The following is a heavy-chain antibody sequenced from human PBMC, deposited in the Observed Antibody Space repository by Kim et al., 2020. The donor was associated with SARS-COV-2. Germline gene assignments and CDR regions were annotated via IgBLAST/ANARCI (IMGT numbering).Heavy chain of an antibody. D-gene: IGHD6-13*01. CDR3: AREKYSSSWYGVTYYYYGMDV. CDR1: GYTFTSYG. J-gene: IGHJ6*02. V-gene: IGHV1-18*04. Sequence: ASVKVSCKASGYTFTSYGISWVRQAPGQGLEWMGWISAYNGNTNYAQKLQGRVTMTTDTSTSTAYMELRSLRSDDTAVYYCAREKYSSSWYGVTYYYYGMDVWGQGTTVTVSS. CDR2: ISAYNGNT.